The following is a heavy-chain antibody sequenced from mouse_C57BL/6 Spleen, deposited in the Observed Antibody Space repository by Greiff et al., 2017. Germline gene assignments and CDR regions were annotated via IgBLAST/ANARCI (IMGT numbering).Heavy chain of an antibody. CDR3: ASLYYYGSSQYYFDY. J-gene: IGHJ2*01. V-gene: IGHV1-81*01. D-gene: IGHD1-1*01. CDR1: GYTFTSYG. CDR2: IYPRSGNT. Sequence: QVQLKQSGAELARPGASVKLSCKASGYTFTSYGISWVKQRTGQGLEWIGEIYPRSGNTYYNEKFKGKATLTADKSSSTAYMELRSLTSEDSAVYFCASLYYYGSSQYYFDYWGQGTTLTVSS.